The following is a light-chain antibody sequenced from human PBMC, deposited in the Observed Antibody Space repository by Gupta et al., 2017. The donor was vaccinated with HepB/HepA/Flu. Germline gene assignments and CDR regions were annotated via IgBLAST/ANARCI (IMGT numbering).Light chain of an antibody. CDR3: SSYASNNNLL. CDR2: EVT. V-gene: IGLV2-8*01. J-gene: IGLJ2*01. Sequence: QSSLTPPPPASGSPGQSVTISSTGTSSDVGGYNYVSWYHQYPGKAPKLIIYEVTRRPSGVPDRFSGSKSGNTASLTVSGPQPEDEADYYCSSYASNNNLLFGGGTKLTVL. CDR1: SSDVGGYNY.